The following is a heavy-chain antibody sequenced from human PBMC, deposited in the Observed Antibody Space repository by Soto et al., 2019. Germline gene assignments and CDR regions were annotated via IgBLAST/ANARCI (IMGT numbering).Heavy chain of an antibody. CDR3: ARLKGGQWLRGWFDP. CDR1: GGSISSYY. J-gene: IGHJ5*02. D-gene: IGHD5-12*01. V-gene: IGHV4-59*01. CDR2: IYYSGST. Sequence: KPSETLSLTCTVSGGSISSYYWSWIRQPPGKGLEWIGYIYYSGSTNYNPSLKSRVTISVDTSKNQFSLKLSSVTAADTAVYYCARLKGGQWLRGWFDPWGQGTLVTVSS.